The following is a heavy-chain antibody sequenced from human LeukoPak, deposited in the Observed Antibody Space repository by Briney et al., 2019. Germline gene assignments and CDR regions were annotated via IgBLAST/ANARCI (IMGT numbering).Heavy chain of an antibody. V-gene: IGHV1-69*04. CDR3: ARGKDDFWSGYSVWFDP. CDR1: GGTFSSYA. CDR2: IIPILGIA. Sequence: SVKVSCKASGGTFSSYAISWVRQAPGQGREWMGRIIPILGIANYAQKFQGRVTITADKSTSTAYMELSSLRSEDTAVYYCARGKDDFWSGYSVWFDPWGRGTLVTVSS. D-gene: IGHD3-3*01. J-gene: IGHJ5*02.